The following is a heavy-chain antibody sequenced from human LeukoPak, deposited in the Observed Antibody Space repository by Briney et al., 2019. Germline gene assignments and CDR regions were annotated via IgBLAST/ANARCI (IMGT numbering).Heavy chain of an antibody. Sequence: ASVKVSCKASGYIFSAYYIHWARQTTGQGLEWIGWINPDSGTTNSAQMFRGRVTMTRDTSVNTVFMELSGLTFDDTAMYFCARVNRGKYFFEYWGQGALVTVSS. CDR2: INPDSGTT. J-gene: IGHJ4*02. CDR1: GYIFSAYY. CDR3: ARVNRGKYFFEY. D-gene: IGHD1-26*01. V-gene: IGHV1-2*02.